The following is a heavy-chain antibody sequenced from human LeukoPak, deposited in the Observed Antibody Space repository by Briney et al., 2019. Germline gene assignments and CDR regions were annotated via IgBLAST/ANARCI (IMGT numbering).Heavy chain of an antibody. V-gene: IGHV4-39*02. Sequence: PSETLSLTCTVSGGSISSSSYYWGWIRQPPGKGLEWIGSIYYSGSTYYNPSLKSRVTISVDTSKNQFSLKLSSVTAADTAVYYCARDGVSWILDYWGQGTLVTVSS. CDR2: IYYSGST. CDR3: ARDGVSWILDY. D-gene: IGHD3-16*01. J-gene: IGHJ4*02. CDR1: GGSISSSSYY.